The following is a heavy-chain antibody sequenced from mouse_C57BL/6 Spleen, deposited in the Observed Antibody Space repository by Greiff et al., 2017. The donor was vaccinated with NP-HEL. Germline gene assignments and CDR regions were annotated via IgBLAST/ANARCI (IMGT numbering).Heavy chain of an antibody. Sequence: QVQLQQPGAELVKPGASVKLSCKASGYTFTSYWMQWVKQRPGQGLEWIGEIDPSDSYTNYNQKFKGKATLTVDTSSSTAYMQLSSLTSEDSAVYYVARKRDYSNYDYFDYWGQGTTLTVSS. CDR2: IDPSDSYT. J-gene: IGHJ2*01. D-gene: IGHD2-5*01. CDR3: ARKRDYSNYDYFDY. CDR1: GYTFTSYW. V-gene: IGHV1-50*01.